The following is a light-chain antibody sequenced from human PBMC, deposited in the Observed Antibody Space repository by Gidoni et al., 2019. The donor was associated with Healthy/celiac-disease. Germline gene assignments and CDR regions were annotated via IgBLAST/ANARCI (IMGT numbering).Light chain of an antibody. J-gene: IGLJ2*01. Sequence: QYVLTQPPSVSGAPGQRVTISCTGSRSNIGAGYDVPWYQQLPGTAPKLLIYGNSNRPSGVPDRFSGSKSGTSASLAITGLQAEDEADYYCQSYDSSLSGSGVFGGGTKLTVL. CDR3: QSYDSSLSGSGV. CDR1: RSNIGAGYD. CDR2: GNS. V-gene: IGLV1-40*01.